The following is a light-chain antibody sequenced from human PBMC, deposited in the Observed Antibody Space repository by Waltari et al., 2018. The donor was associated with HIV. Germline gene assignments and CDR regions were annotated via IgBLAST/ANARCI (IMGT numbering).Light chain of an antibody. J-gene: IGKJ4*01. CDR3: QQYNNWPPLT. V-gene: IGKV3-15*01. Sequence: EVVMTQSPATLSVSPGERATLSCKASQTINSNLDWYQQKPGQSPRLLIYGASTRATGVPSRFSGGGSGTEFTLTISSLQSEDFAVYFCQQYNNWPPLTFGGGTKVEI. CDR1: QTINSN. CDR2: GAS.